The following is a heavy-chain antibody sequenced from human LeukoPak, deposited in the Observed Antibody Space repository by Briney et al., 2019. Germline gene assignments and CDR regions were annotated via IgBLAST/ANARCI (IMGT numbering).Heavy chain of an antibody. V-gene: IGHV1-69*13. Sequence: WASVKVSCKASGYTFTSYYMHWVRQAPGQGLEWMGGIIPIFGTANYAQKFQGRVTITADESTSTAYMELSSLRSEDTAVYYCAKTGSYYDSSGYGYGYFDYWGQGTLVTVSS. CDR1: GYTFTSYY. D-gene: IGHD3-22*01. CDR3: AKTGSYYDSSGYGYGYFDY. CDR2: IIPIFGTA. J-gene: IGHJ4*02.